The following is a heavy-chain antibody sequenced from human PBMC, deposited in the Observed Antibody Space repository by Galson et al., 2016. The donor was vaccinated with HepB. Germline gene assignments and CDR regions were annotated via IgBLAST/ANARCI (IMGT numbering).Heavy chain of an antibody. J-gene: IGHJ4*02. CDR2: ISRSGDVP. CDR3: AKVQGGYSVF. D-gene: IGHD5/OR15-5a*01. V-gene: IGHV3-23*01. Sequence: SLRLSCAASGFAFDDYAMNWVRQAPGTGLEWASGISRSGDVPYYADSVKGRFRISRDNARSTVYLEMNSLRVDDSAVYYCAKVQGGYSVFWGQGMLVSVSS. CDR1: GFAFDDYA.